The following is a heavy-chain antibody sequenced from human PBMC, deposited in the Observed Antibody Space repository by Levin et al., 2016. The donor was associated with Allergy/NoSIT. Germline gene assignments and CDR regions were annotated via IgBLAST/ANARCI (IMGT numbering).Heavy chain of an antibody. D-gene: IGHD4-11*01. Sequence: GGSLRLSCAASGFTFDDYTMHWVRQAPGKGLEWVSLISWDGGSTYYADSVKGRFTISRDNSKNSLYLQMNSLRTEDTALYYCAKDWGPGYMYSNYGGRYYYGMDVWGQGTTVTVSS. CDR3: AKDWGPGYMYSNYGGRYYYGMDV. CDR2: ISWDGGST. J-gene: IGHJ6*02. CDR1: GFTFDDYT. V-gene: IGHV3-43*01.